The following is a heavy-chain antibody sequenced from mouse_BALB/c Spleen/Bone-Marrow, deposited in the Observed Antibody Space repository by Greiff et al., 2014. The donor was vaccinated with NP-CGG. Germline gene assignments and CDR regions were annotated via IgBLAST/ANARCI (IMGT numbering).Heavy chain of an antibody. D-gene: IGHD1-1*01. V-gene: IGHV1-7*01. CDR3: ARECYGSSGYFDV. J-gene: IGHJ1*01. CDR2: INPSTGYT. Sequence: VQLQQSGAELAKPGASVKMSCKASGYTFTSYWMHWVKQRPGQGLEWIGYINPSTGYTEYNQKFKDKATLTADKSSSTAYMQLSSLTSEDSAVYYCARECYGSSGYFDVWGAGTTVAVPS. CDR1: GYTFTSYW.